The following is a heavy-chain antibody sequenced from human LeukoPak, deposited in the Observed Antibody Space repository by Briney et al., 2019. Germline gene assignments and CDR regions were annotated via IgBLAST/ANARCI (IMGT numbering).Heavy chain of an antibody. D-gene: IGHD3-22*01. CDR2: INHSGST. V-gene: IGHV4-34*01. J-gene: IGHJ4*02. CDR1: GGSFSGYY. CDR3: ARVDYYDSSGYLYY. Sequence: KTSETPSLTCAVYGGSFSGYYWSWIRQPPGKGLEWIGEINHSGSTNYNPSLKSRVTISVDTSKNQFSLKLSSVTAADTAVYYCARVDYYDSSGYLYYWGQGTLVTVSS.